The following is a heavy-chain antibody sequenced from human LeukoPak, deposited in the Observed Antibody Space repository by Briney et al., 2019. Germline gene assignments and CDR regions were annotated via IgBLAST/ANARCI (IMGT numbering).Heavy chain of an antibody. CDR3: ARAARSGWTKIHTALAPLNWFDP. CDR1: GYTYTGYY. CDR2: INPNSGGT. D-gene: IGHD6-19*01. J-gene: IGHJ5*02. Sequence: ASVKVSCKASGYTYTGYYMHWVRQAPGQGLEWMGWINPNSGGTNYAQKFQGRVTMTRDTSISTAYMELSRLRSDDTAVYYCARAARSGWTKIHTALAPLNWFDPWGQGTLVTVSS. V-gene: IGHV1-2*02.